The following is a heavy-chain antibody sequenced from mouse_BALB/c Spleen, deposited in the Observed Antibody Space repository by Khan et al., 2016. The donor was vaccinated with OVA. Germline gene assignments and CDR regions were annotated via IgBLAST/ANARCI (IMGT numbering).Heavy chain of an antibody. V-gene: IGHV5-6*01. CDR3: TRFITTTTGDYYAMDY. CDR2: ISSGGTYT. CDR1: GFIFSSYG. Sequence: EVKLVESGGDLVNPGGSLKLSCAASGFIFSSYGMSWVRQTPDKRLEWVATISSGGTYTYYPASVKGRFTISRDNAKNTLSLQMSSLKSEDTAMYYCTRFITTTTGDYYAMDYWGQGTSVTVSS. D-gene: IGHD1-2*01. J-gene: IGHJ4*01.